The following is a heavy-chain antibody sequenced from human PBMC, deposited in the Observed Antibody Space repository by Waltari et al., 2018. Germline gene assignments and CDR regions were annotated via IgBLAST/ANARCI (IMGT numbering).Heavy chain of an antibody. Sequence: EVQLVESGGGLVKPGGSLRLSCAASGFTFSSYSMNWVRQAPGKGLEWVSSISSSSRYIYYADSVKGRFTISRDNAKNSLYLQMNSLRAEDTAVYYCARDLERQDYYYYGMDVWGQGTTVTVSS. D-gene: IGHD1-1*01. J-gene: IGHJ6*02. CDR3: ARDLERQDYYYYGMDV. CDR1: GFTFSSYS. V-gene: IGHV3-21*01. CDR2: ISSSSRYI.